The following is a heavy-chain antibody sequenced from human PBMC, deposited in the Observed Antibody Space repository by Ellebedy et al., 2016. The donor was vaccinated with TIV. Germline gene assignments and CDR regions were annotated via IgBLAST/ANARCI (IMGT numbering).Heavy chain of an antibody. CDR3: ARRDTMTVVVGGFDV. D-gene: IGHD3-22*01. J-gene: IGHJ3*01. CDR1: GYSFTTYW. CDR2: FHTGDSDS. V-gene: IGHV5-51*01. Sequence: GESLKISXKASGYSFTTYWIGWVRQTPGKGLEWMGVFHTGDSDSRYNPSFEGQVTISADRSINTAYLQWSSLKASDTAMYYCARRDTMTVVVGGFDVWGQGTMLTVS.